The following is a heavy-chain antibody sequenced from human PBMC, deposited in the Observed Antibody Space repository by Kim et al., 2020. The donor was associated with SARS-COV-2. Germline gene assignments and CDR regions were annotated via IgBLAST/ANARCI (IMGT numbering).Heavy chain of an antibody. V-gene: IGHV3-9*01. J-gene: IGHJ4*02. Sequence: GGSLRLSCAASGFTFDDYAMHWVRQAPGKGLEWVSGISWNSGSICYADSVKGRFTISRDNAKNSLYLQMNSLRAEDTALYYCAKGKQQLVLGAADHWGQGTLVTVSS. CDR1: GFTFDDYA. CDR3: AKGKQQLVLGAADH. CDR2: ISWNSGSI. D-gene: IGHD6-13*01.